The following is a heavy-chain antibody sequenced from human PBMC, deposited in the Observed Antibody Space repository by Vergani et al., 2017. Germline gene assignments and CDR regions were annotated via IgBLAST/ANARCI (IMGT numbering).Heavy chain of an antibody. CDR2: ISWNSGSI. Sequence: VQLVESGGGLVQPGRSLRLSCAASGFTFDDYAMHWVRQAPGKGLEWVPGISWNSGSIGYADSVKGRFTISRDNAKNSLYLQMNSLRAEDTALYYRANALWGGFPHSYYCMVLWGPGTTVTVTS. D-gene: IGHD3-16*01. CDR1: GFTFDDYA. CDR3: ANALWGGFPHSYYCMVL. V-gene: IGHV3-9*01. J-gene: IGHJ6*02.